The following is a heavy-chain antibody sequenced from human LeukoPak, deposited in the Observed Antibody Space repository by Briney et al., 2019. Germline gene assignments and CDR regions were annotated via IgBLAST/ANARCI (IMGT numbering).Heavy chain of an antibody. CDR2: IFYSGST. CDR1: GGSISSSSYY. V-gene: IGHV4-39*01. D-gene: IGHD5-12*01. J-gene: IGHJ4*02. CDR3: ARRDIVATIST. Sequence: SETLSLTCTVSGGSISSSSYYWAWIRQPPGKGLEWLGSIFYSGSTFYNPSLKSRVTISVDTSKNQFSPKLSSVTAADTAVYYCARRDIVATISTWGQGTLVTVSS.